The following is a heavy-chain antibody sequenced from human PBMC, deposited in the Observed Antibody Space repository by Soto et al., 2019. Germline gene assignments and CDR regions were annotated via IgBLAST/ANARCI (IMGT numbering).Heavy chain of an antibody. CDR2: ISYDGSKS. CDR3: ARGSIAGAGTGPQRPPGYDY. J-gene: IGHJ4*02. CDR1: VFPFSSYA. V-gene: IGHV3-30-3*01. Sequence: GGSLRLSCAASVFPFSSYAMHLVRQSPGKGLEWVEVISYDGSKSYYADSVKGRFTISRDNSKNTMYLQMNSLRAEDTAVYYCARGSIAGAGTGPQRPPGYDYWGKGT. D-gene: IGHD6-13*01.